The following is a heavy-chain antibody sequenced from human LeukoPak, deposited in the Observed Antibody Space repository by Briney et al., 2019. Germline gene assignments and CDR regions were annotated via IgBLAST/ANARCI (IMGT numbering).Heavy chain of an antibody. V-gene: IGHV1-2*06. CDR1: GYTFNGYY. D-gene: IGHD5-12*01. CDR2: INPNSGGA. Sequence: ASVKVSCKASGYTFNGYYMHWVRQAPGHGLEWMGRINPNSGGADSAQKFQGRVTLTIDTPINTAYMELSSLRSDDTAVYYCARDRRGYSGYDMNWGQGTLVTVSS. J-gene: IGHJ4*02. CDR3: ARDRRGYSGYDMN.